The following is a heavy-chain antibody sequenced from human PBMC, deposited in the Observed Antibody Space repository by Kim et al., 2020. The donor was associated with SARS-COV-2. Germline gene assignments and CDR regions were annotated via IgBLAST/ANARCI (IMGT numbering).Heavy chain of an antibody. J-gene: IGHJ2*01. V-gene: IGHV4-39*01. Sequence: TYSHPSLKGRVTISVDTSKNQFSLRLSSVTAADAAVYYCARHLRNWYFDLWGRGTLVTVSS. CDR3: ARHLRNWYFDL. CDR2: T.